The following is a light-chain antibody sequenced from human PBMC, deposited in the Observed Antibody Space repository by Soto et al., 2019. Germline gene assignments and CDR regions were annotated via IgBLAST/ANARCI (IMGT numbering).Light chain of an antibody. J-gene: IGLJ3*02. CDR2: DNS. V-gene: IGLV1-51*01. CDR3: GTWDSSLSAWV. CDR1: SSNIGNNY. Sequence: QSVLTQPPSVSAAPGQKVTISCSGGSSNIGNNYVAWYQQLPGAAPQLLIYDNSERPSGIPDRFSGSKSGTSATLGISGLQTGDEADYYRGTWDSSLSAWVFGGGTKLTVL.